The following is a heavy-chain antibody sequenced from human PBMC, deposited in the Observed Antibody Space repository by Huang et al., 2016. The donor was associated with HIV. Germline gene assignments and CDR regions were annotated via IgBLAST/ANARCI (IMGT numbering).Heavy chain of an antibody. V-gene: IGHV4-34*02. Sequence: VQLQQWGASLLKPSETLSLTCAVSGGTFTGYFWGWVRPAPGKGLEWIAEIKQSGTPSYNPSLKSRVSMSVDVSNNQFSLSLKSVTAADTAVYFCVRCPGYYFEPSRYFDAFDIWGPGTMVTVS. CDR3: VRCPGYYFEPSRYFDAFDI. CDR2: IKQSGTP. J-gene: IGHJ3*02. CDR1: GGTFTGYF. D-gene: IGHD3-22*01.